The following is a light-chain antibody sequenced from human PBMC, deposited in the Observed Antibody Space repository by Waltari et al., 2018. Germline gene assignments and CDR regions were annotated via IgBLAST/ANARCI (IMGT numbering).Light chain of an antibody. CDR3: SSYTTSDTFV. J-gene: IGLJ1*01. CDR1: ISDIGRYDY. CDR2: DVT. V-gene: IGLV2-14*03. Sequence: QSALTQPASVSGSPGQSITISCTGTISDIGRYDYVSWFQQHAGKVPKLLTYDVTRRPSGACHRFAGSKSGNTASLTISGLRPEDEADYYCSSYTTSDTFVFGTGTKVTVL.